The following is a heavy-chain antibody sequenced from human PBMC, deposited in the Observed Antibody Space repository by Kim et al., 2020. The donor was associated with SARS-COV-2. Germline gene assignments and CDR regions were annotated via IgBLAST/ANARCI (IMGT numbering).Heavy chain of an antibody. CDR2: IYPGDSDT. CDR1: GYSFTSYW. CDR3: ARLGVGWELPALWFDP. J-gene: IGHJ5*02. D-gene: IGHD1-26*01. V-gene: IGHV5-51*01. Sequence: GESLKISCKGSGYSFTSYWIGWVRQMPGKGLEWMGIIYPGDSDTRYSPSFQGQVTISADKSISTAYLQWSSLKASDTAMYYCARLGVGWELPALWFDPWGQGTLVTVSS.